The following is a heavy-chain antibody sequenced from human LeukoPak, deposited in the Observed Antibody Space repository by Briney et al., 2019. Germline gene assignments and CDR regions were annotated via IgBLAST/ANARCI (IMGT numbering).Heavy chain of an antibody. CDR3: ARDLDNYARGLFDY. D-gene: IGHD2-2*01. V-gene: IGHV3-7*05. CDR2: IKQDGSEK. J-gene: IGHJ4*02. CDR1: GFTFSNYW. Sequence: PGGSLRLSCAASGFTFSNYWMSWVRQAPGKGLEWVANIKQDGSEKYYVDSVKGRFTISRDNAKNSLYLQMNSLRAEDTAVYYCARDLDNYARGLFDYWGQGTLVTVSS.